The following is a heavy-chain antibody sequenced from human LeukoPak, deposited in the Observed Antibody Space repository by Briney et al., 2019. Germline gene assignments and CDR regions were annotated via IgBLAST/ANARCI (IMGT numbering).Heavy chain of an antibody. D-gene: IGHD6-13*01. CDR3: ARRDSSNWDFDY. V-gene: IGHV5-51*01. Sequence: GESLKTSYEGSGYRFTSYWIGWVRQMPGKGLEWRGIVYTGDSDTTYSPTFQGQVTISVDKFISAPYLQWSGLKASDTATYYCARRDSSNWDFDYWGEGTLVTVSS. CDR2: VYTGDSDT. J-gene: IGHJ4*02. CDR1: GYRFTSYW.